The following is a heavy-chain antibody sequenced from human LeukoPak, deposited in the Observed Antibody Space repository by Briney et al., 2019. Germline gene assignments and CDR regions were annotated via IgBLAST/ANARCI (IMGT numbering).Heavy chain of an antibody. CDR1: GYRFTSYW. CDR3: ARQRGGCSGGSCTGMDV. J-gene: IGHJ6*04. CDR2: IHPGDSDT. V-gene: IGHV5-51*01. D-gene: IGHD2-15*01. Sequence: GESLKISFKGSGYRFTSYWIGWVRPMPGRGLEWMGIIHPGDSDTRNSPSFQGQVTFSVDKSISTAYLQWSSLKASDTAVYFCARQRGGCSGGSCTGMDVWGKGTTVTVSS.